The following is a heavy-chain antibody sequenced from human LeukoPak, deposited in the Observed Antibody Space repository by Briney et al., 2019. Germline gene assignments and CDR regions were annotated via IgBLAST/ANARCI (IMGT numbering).Heavy chain of an antibody. D-gene: IGHD6-13*01. CDR1: GFTFSSYA. CDR2: ISGGST. CDR3: AKDGNAGYSSSWYMRYYFDY. Sequence: PGGSLRLSCAASGFTFSSYAMSWVRQAPGKGLEWVSAISGGSTYYADSVKGRFTISRDNSKNTLYLQMNSLRAEDTAVYYCAKDGNAGYSSSWYMRYYFDYWGQGTLVTVSS. V-gene: IGHV3-23*01. J-gene: IGHJ4*02.